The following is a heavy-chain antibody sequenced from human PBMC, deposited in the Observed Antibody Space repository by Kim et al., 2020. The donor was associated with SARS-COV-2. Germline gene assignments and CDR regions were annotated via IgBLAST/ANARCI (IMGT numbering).Heavy chain of an antibody. V-gene: IGHV1-18*04. CDR1: GYSFTTYG. J-gene: IGHJ6*02. CDR3: ARDANTSWGMDV. CDR2: ISSYNGNT. Sequence: ASVKVSCKASGYSFTTYGISWVRQAPGQGLEWMGWISSYNGNTFYAQNFQGRVTLTTETSTSTAYMELRSLRSDDTAVYYCARDANTSWGMDVWGQGTTVTVSS.